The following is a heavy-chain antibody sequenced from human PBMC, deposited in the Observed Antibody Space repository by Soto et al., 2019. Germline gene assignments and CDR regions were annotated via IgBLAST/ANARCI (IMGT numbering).Heavy chain of an antibody. CDR3: ARVLRDYPFYYYYMDV. J-gene: IGHJ6*03. Sequence: QLQLQESGPGLVKPSETLSLTCTVSSGSITISSYFWGWIPQPPGKGLEWIGNIYYSGSTYYNPSLKSRVTISVDTSKNHFSLKLNSVTAADTAVYYCARVLRDYPFYYYYMDVWGKGTTVTVSS. D-gene: IGHD4-17*01. CDR1: SGSITISSYF. CDR2: IYYSGST. V-gene: IGHV4-39*02.